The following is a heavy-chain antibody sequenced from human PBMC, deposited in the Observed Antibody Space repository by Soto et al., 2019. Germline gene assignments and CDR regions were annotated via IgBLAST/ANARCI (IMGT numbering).Heavy chain of an antibody. D-gene: IGHD4-17*01. Sequence: QVQLVQSGAEVKKPGASVKVSCKASGYTFTSYDINWVRQATGQGLEWMGWMNPNSGNTGYAQKFQGPVTMTRNTSKSTAYMELSSLRAEYTVVYYCARTLYGDNVDYWGQGTLVTVSS. CDR3: ARTLYGDNVDY. V-gene: IGHV1-8*01. CDR2: MNPNSGNT. CDR1: GYTFTSYD. J-gene: IGHJ4*02.